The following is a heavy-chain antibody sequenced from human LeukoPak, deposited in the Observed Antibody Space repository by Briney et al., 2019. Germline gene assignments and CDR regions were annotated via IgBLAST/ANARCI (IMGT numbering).Heavy chain of an antibody. CDR1: GGSISSSSYY. Sequence: PSETLSLTCTVSGGSISSSSYYWGWVRQPPGKGLEWNGTIYYGGTTYYNPSLKSRVTISVDTSNNQLSLKLSSVTAADTALYYCARHVRGSAFDPWGQGTLVIVSS. CDR2: IYYGGTT. CDR3: ARHVRGSAFDP. V-gene: IGHV4-39*01. J-gene: IGHJ5*02. D-gene: IGHD3-10*01.